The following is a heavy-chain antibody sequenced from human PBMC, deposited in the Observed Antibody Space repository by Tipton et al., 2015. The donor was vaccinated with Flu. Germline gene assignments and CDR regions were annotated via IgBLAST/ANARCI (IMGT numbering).Heavy chain of an antibody. CDR3: ARGPQVPVWPYYYGMDV. CDR1: GGSIGSSSYY. J-gene: IGHJ6*02. Sequence: LSLTCTVSGGSIGSSSYYWGWIRQPPGKGLEWVSVIYGGGTTDYADSVKGRFTISRDKSKNALYLQMSSLRAEDTAVYYCARGPQVPVWPYYYGMDVWGQGTTVTVSS. D-gene: IGHD2-2*01. CDR2: IYGGGTT. V-gene: IGHV3-53*01.